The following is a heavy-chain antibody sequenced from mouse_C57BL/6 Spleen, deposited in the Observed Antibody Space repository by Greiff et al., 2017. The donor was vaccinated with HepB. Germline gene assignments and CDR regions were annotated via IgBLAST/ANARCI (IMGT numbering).Heavy chain of an antibody. D-gene: IGHD2-3*01. J-gene: IGHJ4*01. CDR1: GYAFSSSW. CDR3: ARSTVYDEAMDY. Sequence: VKLQQSGPELVKPGASVKISCKASGYAFSSSWMNWVKQRPGKGLEWIGRIYPGDGDTNYNGKFKGKATLTADKSSSTAYMQLSSLTSEDSAVYFCARSTVYDEAMDYWGQGTSVTVSS. V-gene: IGHV1-82*01. CDR2: IYPGDGDT.